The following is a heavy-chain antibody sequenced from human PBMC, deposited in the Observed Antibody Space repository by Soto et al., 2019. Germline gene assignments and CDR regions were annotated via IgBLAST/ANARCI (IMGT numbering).Heavy chain of an antibody. D-gene: IGHD3-16*01. Sequence: EVQLVESGGGLVQPGGSLRLSCTVSGFIFSNYDMHWVRQVTGRGLEWVSAIGTAGDTYYSGSVKGRFTSSRENAKNSSFLQMSSLRAEDTAVYYCVRDGGGNAGGYYSCSMDVWGQGTTVIVSS. J-gene: IGHJ6*02. CDR1: GFIFSNYD. V-gene: IGHV3-13*01. CDR3: VRDGGGNAGGYYSCSMDV. CDR2: IGTAGDT.